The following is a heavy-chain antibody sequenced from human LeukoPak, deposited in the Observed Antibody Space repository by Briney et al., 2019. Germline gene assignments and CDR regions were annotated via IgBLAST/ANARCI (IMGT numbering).Heavy chain of an antibody. V-gene: IGHV3-30*18. CDR2: ISYDGSNK. J-gene: IGHJ4*02. D-gene: IGHD5-24*01. Sequence: GGSPRLSCAASGFTFSSYGMHWVRQAPGKGLEWVAVISYDGSNKYYADSVKGRFTISRDNSKNTLYLQMNSLRAEDTAVYYCAKAPGGRDGYSLDYWGQGTLVTVSS. CDR1: GFTFSSYG. CDR3: AKAPGGRDGYSLDY.